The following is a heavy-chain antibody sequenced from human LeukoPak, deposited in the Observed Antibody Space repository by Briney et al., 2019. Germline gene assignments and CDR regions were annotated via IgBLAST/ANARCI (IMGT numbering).Heavy chain of an antibody. CDR1: GYTFTGYY. D-gene: IGHD6-19*01. CDR2: INPNSGGT. Sequence: ASVKVSCKASGYTFTGYYMHWVRQAPGQGLEWMGWINPNSGGTNYAQKLQGRVTMTTDTSTSTAYMELRSLRSDDTAVYYCAKVAGYSSGWGHWGQGTLVTVSS. V-gene: IGHV1-2*02. CDR3: AKVAGYSSGWGH. J-gene: IGHJ4*02.